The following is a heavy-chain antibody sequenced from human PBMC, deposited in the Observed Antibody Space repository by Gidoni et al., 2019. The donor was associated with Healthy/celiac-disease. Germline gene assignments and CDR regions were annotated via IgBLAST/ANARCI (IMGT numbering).Heavy chain of an antibody. CDR2: IDYSGST. V-gene: IGHV4-31*03. CDR3: ARGQQLVRGNWFDP. D-gene: IGHD6-13*01. CDR1: GGSSSSGGYY. J-gene: IGHJ5*02. Sequence: QVQLQESGPGLVTRAQTLPLTCTVSGGSSSSGGYYWSWTRQHPGKGLEWIGYIDYSGSTYYTPSLKSRITISLSTSMIQFSLKLSSVTAADTAEYYCARGQQLVRGNWFDPWGQGTLVTVSS.